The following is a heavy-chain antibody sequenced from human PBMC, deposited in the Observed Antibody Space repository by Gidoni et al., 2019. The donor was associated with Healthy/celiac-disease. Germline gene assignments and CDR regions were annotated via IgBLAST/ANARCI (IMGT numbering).Heavy chain of an antibody. Sequence: QLQLQESGPGLVKPSETLSLTCTVSGGSISSSSYYWGWIRQPPGKGLEWIGSIYYSGSTYDNPSLKSRVTISVDTSKNQFSLKLSSVTAADTAVYYCASDGTELLWFGELSPWGQGTLVTVSS. CDR2: IYYSGST. V-gene: IGHV4-39*01. CDR3: ASDGTELLWFGELSP. J-gene: IGHJ5*02. CDR1: GGSISSSSYY. D-gene: IGHD3-10*01.